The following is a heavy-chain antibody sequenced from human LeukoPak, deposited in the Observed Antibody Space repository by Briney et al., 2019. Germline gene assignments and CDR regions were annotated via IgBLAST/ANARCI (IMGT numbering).Heavy chain of an antibody. V-gene: IGHV4-59*08. Sequence: SETLSLTCTVSGGSIGTYYWSWIRQSPGKGLEWIGYIYVTGTRYNPYLQSRVTISVDRSRNQFFLKMSSGTAADTAVYYCARHIGGGIEDMDVWGKGTKVIVSS. CDR3: ARHIGGGIEDMDV. J-gene: IGHJ6*03. D-gene: IGHD3-16*02. CDR1: GGSIGTYY. CDR2: IYVTGT.